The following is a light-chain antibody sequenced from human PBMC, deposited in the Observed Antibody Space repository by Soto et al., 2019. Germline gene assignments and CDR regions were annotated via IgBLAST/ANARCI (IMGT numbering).Light chain of an antibody. Sequence: DIQMTQSPSTLSASVGDRVTITCRANQSISSWLAWYQQKPGKAPKLLIYDASSLESGVPSRFSGSGSGTEFTLTISSLQPDDFATYYCQQYNSYSGFGQGTKVDIK. CDR3: QQYNSYSG. V-gene: IGKV1-5*01. J-gene: IGKJ1*01. CDR1: QSISSW. CDR2: DAS.